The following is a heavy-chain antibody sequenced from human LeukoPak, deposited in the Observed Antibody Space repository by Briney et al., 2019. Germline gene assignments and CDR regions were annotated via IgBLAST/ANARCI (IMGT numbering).Heavy chain of an antibody. CDR3: ARDHRFGELPTYYFDY. V-gene: IGHV3-35*01. D-gene: IGHD3-10*01. J-gene: IGHJ4*02. CDR2: VSWNGSRT. CDR1: GFTFSNSD. Sequence: GGSLRLSCAASGFTFSNSDMNWVHQAPGKRLEWVSGVSWNGSRTHYADSVKGRFIISRDNSRNTLYLQMNSLRAEDTAVYYCARDHRFGELPTYYFDYWGQGTLVTVSS.